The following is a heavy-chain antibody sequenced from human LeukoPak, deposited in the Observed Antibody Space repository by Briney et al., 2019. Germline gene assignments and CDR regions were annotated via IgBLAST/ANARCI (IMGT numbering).Heavy chain of an antibody. J-gene: IGHJ4*02. D-gene: IGHD2-2*01. CDR1: GFTFSSYG. CDR2: IWYDGSNK. Sequence: GRSLRLSCAASGFTFSSYGMHWVRQAPGKGLEWVAVIWYDGSNKYYADSVKGRFTISRDNSKNTLYLHMNSLKTEDTAVYYCTTVYCSSTSCAMSGNYWGQGTLVTVSS. V-gene: IGHV3-33*01. CDR3: TTVYCSSTSCAMSGNY.